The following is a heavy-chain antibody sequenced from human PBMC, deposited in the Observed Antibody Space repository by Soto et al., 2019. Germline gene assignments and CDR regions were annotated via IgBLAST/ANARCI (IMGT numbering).Heavy chain of an antibody. CDR3: AGDCDPMPAYDLDY. D-gene: IGHD2-2*01. Sequence: QVQLVESGGGVVQPGRSLRVSCAASGFTFSSYAMHWVRQAPGKGLEWMAVIWYDGSNKYYADSVKGRFTISRDNSKKTLYLQMSSLRAEGTAVYYRAGDCDPMPAYDLDYWGQGTLVTVSS. CDR1: GFTFSSYA. J-gene: IGHJ4*02. CDR2: IWYDGSNK. V-gene: IGHV3-33*01.